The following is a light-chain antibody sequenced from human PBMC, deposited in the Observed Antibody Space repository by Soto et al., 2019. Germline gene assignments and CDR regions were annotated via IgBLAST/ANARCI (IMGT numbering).Light chain of an antibody. Sequence: DIQMTQSPSTLSASVGDRVTMTCRASQSSSSWLAWYQQKPGKAPKLLIYDASSLESGVPSRFSGSGSGTEFTLTISSLQPDDFATYYCQQHNSYSQAFGQGTKV. CDR2: DAS. J-gene: IGKJ1*01. CDR3: QQHNSYSQA. CDR1: QSSSSW. V-gene: IGKV1-5*01.